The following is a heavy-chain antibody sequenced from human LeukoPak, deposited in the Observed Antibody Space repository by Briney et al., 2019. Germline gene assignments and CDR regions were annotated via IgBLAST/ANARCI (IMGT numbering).Heavy chain of an antibody. J-gene: IGHJ4*02. CDR2: ISYDGSNK. Sequence: GGSLRLSCAASGFTFSSYGMHWVRQAPGKGLEWVAVISYDGSNKYYADSVKGRFTISRDNSKNTLYLQMNSLRAEDTAVYYCAKEVVRGVFDYWGQGTLVTVSS. CDR3: AKEVVRGVFDY. V-gene: IGHV3-30*18. D-gene: IGHD3-10*01. CDR1: GFTFSSYG.